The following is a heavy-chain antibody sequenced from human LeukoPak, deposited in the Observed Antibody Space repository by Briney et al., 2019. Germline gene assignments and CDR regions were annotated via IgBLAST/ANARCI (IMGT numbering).Heavy chain of an antibody. V-gene: IGHV4-4*07. J-gene: IGHJ4*02. CDR1: GGSINTYY. Sequence: KPSETLALTCTVSGGSINTYYWSWIRQPAGKGLEWIGRIYTSGTTNYNPSLKSRITMSVGTSKNQFSLELSSVTAADTAVYFCARDRPYFDYWGQGTLVTVSS. CDR3: ARDRPYFDY. CDR2: IYTSGTT.